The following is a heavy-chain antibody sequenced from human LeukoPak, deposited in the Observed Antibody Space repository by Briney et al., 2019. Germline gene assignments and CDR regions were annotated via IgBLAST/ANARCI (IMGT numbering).Heavy chain of an antibody. CDR2: ISSSSYI. D-gene: IGHD6-13*01. J-gene: IGHJ4*02. CDR3: ARSFLSIAAAATDY. CDR1: GFTFSSYS. V-gene: IGHV3-21*01. Sequence: GGSLRLSCAASGFTFSSYSMNWVRQAPGKGLEWVSSISSSSYIYYADSVRGRFTISRDNAKNSLYLQMNSLRAEDTAVYYCARSFLSIAAAATDYWGQGTLVTVSS.